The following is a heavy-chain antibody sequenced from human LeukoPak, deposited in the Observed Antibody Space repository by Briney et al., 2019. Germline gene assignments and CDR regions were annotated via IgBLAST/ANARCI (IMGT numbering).Heavy chain of an antibody. CDR2: ISSSSYI. D-gene: IGHD3-22*01. V-gene: IGHV3-21*01. Sequence: GGSLRLSCAASGFTFSSYSMNWVRQAPGKGLEWVSSISSSSYIYYADSVKGRFTISRDNAKNSLYLQMNGLRAEDTAVYYCARSYDSSGYYNSDYWGQGTLVTVSS. CDR3: ARSYDSSGYYNSDY. CDR1: GFTFSSYS. J-gene: IGHJ4*02.